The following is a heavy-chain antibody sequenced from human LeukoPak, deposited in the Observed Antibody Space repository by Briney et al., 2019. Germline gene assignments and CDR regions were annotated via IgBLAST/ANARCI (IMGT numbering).Heavy chain of an antibody. D-gene: IGHD6-13*01. CDR1: GFTFDDSV. CDR3: ATGRRGRQQLVLGYFDY. J-gene: IGHJ4*02. V-gene: IGHV3-20*04. CDR2: INWNGGST. Sequence: GGSLRLSCAASGFTFDDSVMRWCRQAPRKGLEGVSGINWNGGSTGYADSVKGRFTISRDNAKNSLSLQMNSLSAEDTDLYYCATGRRGRQQLVLGYFDYWGQGTLVTVSS.